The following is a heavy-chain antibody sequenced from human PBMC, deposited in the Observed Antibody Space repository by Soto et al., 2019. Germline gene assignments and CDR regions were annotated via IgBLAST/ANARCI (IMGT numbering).Heavy chain of an antibody. CDR3: ASHYDMWSGYLSPVDY. J-gene: IGHJ4*02. D-gene: IGHD3-3*01. CDR1: GFTFSSYA. CDR2: ISGSGGST. V-gene: IGHV3-23*01. Sequence: SGGSLRLSCAASGFTFSSYAMSWVRQAPGKGLEWVSAISGSGGSTYYADSVKGRFTISRDNSKNTLYLQMNSLRAEDTAVYYCASHYDMWSGYLSPVDYWGQGTLVTVSS.